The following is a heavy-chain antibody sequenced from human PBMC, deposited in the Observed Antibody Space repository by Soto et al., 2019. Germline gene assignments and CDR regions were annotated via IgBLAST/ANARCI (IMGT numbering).Heavy chain of an antibody. CDR3: AKADASGYNSLLFEN. Sequence: GVSLRLSCAASGFRFTNYAMSWIRQAPGKGLEWVSAISGSGGDTYYADSVKGRFTISRDNSKNTVYVQMNSLRAEDTAIYYCAKADASGYNSLLFENWGQGNLVTVSS. D-gene: IGHD3-3*01. CDR1: GFRFTNYA. CDR2: ISGSGGDT. V-gene: IGHV3-23*01. J-gene: IGHJ4*02.